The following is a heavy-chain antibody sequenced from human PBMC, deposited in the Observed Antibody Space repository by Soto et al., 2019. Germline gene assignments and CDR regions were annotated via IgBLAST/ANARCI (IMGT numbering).Heavy chain of an antibody. CDR3: AISIKSSRFDYYYYMDV. J-gene: IGHJ6*03. CDR2: IYYSGST. D-gene: IGHD2-21*01. V-gene: IGHV4-39*01. CDR1: GGSISSSSYY. Sequence: SETLSLTCTVSGGSISSSSYYWGWIRQPPGKGLEWIGSIYYSGSTYYNPSLKSRVTLSVDTSKNQFSLRLSSVTAADTAVYYCAISIKSSRFDYYYYMDVWGKGTTVTVSS.